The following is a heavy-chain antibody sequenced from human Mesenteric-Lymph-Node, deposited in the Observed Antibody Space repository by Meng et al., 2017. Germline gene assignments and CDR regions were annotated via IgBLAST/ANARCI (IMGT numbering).Heavy chain of an antibody. CDR3: ARDLGDYGSGSSYFDH. J-gene: IGHJ4*02. D-gene: IGHD3-10*01. V-gene: IGHV3-33*01. Sequence: LVESGGCVVQPGRSLRLSCAASGVTFSSYGFHWVRQAPGKGLEWVAVIWYDGSKKYYADSVKGRFTISRADSRNTLYLQMNRLRADETAVYYCARDLGDYGSGSSYFDHWGQGTLVTVSS. CDR1: GVTFSSYG. CDR2: IWYDGSKK.